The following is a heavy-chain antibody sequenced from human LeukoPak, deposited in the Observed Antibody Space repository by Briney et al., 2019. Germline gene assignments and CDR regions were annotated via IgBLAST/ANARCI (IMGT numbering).Heavy chain of an antibody. D-gene: IGHD1-26*01. CDR3: ARVRGGATTVLDY. V-gene: IGHV4-59*01. CDR2: INYSGST. J-gene: IGHJ4*02. Sequence: SETLSLTCTVSGGSISGYYWSWIRQPPGKGLEWIGYINYSGSTNYNPSLKSRVTISLDTSKNQFSLRVSSVTAADTAVYYCARVRGGATTVLDYWGQGTLVTVSS. CDR1: GGSISGYY.